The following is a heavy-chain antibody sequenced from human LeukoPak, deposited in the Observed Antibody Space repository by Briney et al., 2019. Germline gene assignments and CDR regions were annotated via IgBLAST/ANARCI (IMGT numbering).Heavy chain of an antibody. V-gene: IGHV4-59*01. Sequence: PSETLSLICTVSGGSISSYYWSWIRQPPGKGLEWIGDIYYSGSTNYNPSLKSRVTISVDTSKNQFSLKLSSVTAADTAVYYCARGASYAYYYDSSGYVWGQGTLVTVSS. CDR3: ARGASYAYYYDSSGYV. J-gene: IGHJ4*02. D-gene: IGHD3-22*01. CDR2: IYYSGST. CDR1: GGSISSYY.